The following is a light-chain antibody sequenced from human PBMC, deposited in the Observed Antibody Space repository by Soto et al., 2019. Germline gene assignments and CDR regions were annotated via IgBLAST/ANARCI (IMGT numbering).Light chain of an antibody. CDR2: DVS. Sequence: QSVLTQPASVSGSPGQSITISCTGTSSDVGAYNYVSWYQHHPGKAPKLIIFDVSNRPSGVSNRFSGSKSGNTASLTISRLQAEDEADYYCSSYTSTNSVVFGGGTQLTVL. CDR3: SSYTSTNSVV. V-gene: IGLV2-14*03. CDR1: SSDVGAYNY. J-gene: IGLJ2*01.